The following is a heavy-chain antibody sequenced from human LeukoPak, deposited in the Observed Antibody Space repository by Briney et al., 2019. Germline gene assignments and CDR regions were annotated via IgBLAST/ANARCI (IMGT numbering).Heavy chain of an antibody. CDR3: ARVLPSSSWSLDY. D-gene: IGHD6-13*01. CDR1: GGSISSYY. V-gene: IGHV4-59*01. CDR2: IYYSGST. J-gene: IGHJ4*02. Sequence: PSETLSLTCTVSGGSISSYYWSWIWQPPGKGLEWIGYIYYSGSTNYNPSLKSRVTISVDTPKNQFSLKLSSVTAADTAVYYCARVLPSSSWSLDYWGQGTLVTVSS.